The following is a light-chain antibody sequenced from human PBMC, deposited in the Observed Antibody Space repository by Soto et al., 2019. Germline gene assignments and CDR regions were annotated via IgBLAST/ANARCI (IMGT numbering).Light chain of an antibody. CDR1: GGISIY. V-gene: IGKV1-27*01. CDR3: QKYYSAPWT. CDR2: AAS. J-gene: IGKJ1*01. Sequence: DIQMTQSPSSLSASVGDRVTITCRASGGISIYLPWYQQKPGKAPKLLIYAASSLQCGVPSRFSGSGSGTDFTLTISSLQPEDVATYYCQKYYSAPWTFGRGTKVEIK.